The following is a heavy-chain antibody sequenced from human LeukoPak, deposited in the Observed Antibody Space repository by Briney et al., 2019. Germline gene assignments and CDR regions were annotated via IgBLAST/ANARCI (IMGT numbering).Heavy chain of an antibody. CDR3: ARDREDSSSPNWFDP. V-gene: IGHV1-18*01. D-gene: IGHD6-13*01. Sequence: ASVKVSCKASGYTFTSYGISWVRQAPGQGLEWMGWISAYNGNTNYAQKLQGRVTMTTDTSTSTAYMELRSLRSDDTAVYYCARDREDSSSPNWFDPWGQGTLVTVSS. CDR1: GYTFTSYG. CDR2: ISAYNGNT. J-gene: IGHJ5*02.